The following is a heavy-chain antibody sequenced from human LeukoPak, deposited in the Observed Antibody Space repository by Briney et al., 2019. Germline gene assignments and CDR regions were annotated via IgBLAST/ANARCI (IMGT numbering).Heavy chain of an antibody. V-gene: IGHV1-18*01. D-gene: IGHD3-22*01. CDR1: GYSFTNYG. Sequence: ASVKVPCKASGYSFTNYGISWVRQAPGQGLEWMGWISPYNGNTNSAQKLQGRVTMTTDTSTSTAYMELRSLRSDDTAVYYCARVGYYDSSGYRGIFDYWGQGTLVTVSS. CDR2: ISPYNGNT. CDR3: ARVGYYDSSGYRGIFDY. J-gene: IGHJ4*02.